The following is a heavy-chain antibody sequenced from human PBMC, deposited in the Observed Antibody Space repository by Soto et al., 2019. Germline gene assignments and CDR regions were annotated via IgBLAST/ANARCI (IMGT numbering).Heavy chain of an antibody. V-gene: IGHV1-18*01. J-gene: IGHJ6*02. CDR2: ISAYNGNT. CDR3: ARDGDTAMVSVGYYYYGMDV. CDR1: GYTFTSYG. Sequence: ASVKVSCKASGYTFTSYGISWVRQAPGQGLEWMGWISAYNGNTNYAQKLQGRVTMTTDTSTSTAYMELSSLRSEDTAVYYCARDGDTAMVSVGYYYYGMDVWGQGTTVTVSS. D-gene: IGHD5-18*01.